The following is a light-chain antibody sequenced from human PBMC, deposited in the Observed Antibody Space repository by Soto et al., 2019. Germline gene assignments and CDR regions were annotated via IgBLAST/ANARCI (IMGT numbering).Light chain of an antibody. Sequence: QSALTQPASVSGSPGQSITISCSGTRSDIGSYNYVAWYQQFPGKTPKILIYGVSNRPSGVSSRFSGSKSGNTASLTISGLQAEHEADYYCISYTGSSTYYVFGSGTKVTVL. CDR3: ISYTGSSTYYV. J-gene: IGLJ1*01. CDR1: RSDIGSYNY. V-gene: IGLV2-14*01. CDR2: GVS.